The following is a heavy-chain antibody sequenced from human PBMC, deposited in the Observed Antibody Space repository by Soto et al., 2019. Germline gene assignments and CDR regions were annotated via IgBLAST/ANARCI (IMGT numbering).Heavy chain of an antibody. V-gene: IGHV4-4*07. CDR1: GGSINTFY. J-gene: IGHJ4*02. CDR3: AREGSYSAYNFAHGIQLWSFDF. Sequence: SETLSLTCTVSGGSINTFYWSWVRQPAGKGLEWIGRIFSSGSTSFNPSLESRVAMSVDTSKNHFSLNLSSVTAADMAVYYCAREGSYSAYNFAHGIQLWSFDFWGQGALVTVSS. CDR2: IFSSGST. D-gene: IGHD5-12*01.